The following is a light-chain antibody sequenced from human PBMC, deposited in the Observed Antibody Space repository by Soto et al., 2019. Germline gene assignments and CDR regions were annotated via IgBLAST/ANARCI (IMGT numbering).Light chain of an antibody. V-gene: IGKV3-15*01. CDR2: GAS. CDR1: QSVRTN. CDR3: QQYNNWPSWT. Sequence: EIVMTQSPATLSVSPGERATLSCRASQSVRTNLAWYQQKPGQAPRLLIHGASSRASGIPARFSGSGSGTEFTLTISSLQSEDVAVYYCQQYNNWPSWTFGQGIKGDIK. J-gene: IGKJ1*01.